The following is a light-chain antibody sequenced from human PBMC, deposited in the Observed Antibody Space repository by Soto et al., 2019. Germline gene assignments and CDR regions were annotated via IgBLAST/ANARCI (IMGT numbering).Light chain of an antibody. CDR1: SSSIGSNS. Sequence: VLTQPPSASGTPGQSVTISCSGSSSSIGSNSVNWFQQLPGTAPKLLIYHNNQRPSGVPDRFSGSKSGTSASLAISGLRSEDEADYYCAAWDDSLNAYVFGTGTKVTVL. CDR2: HNN. V-gene: IGLV1-44*01. CDR3: AAWDDSLNAYV. J-gene: IGLJ1*01.